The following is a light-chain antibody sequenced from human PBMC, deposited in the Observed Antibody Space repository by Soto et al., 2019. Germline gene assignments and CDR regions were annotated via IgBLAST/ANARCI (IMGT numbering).Light chain of an antibody. CDR3: QSFDSSDQV. V-gene: IGLV6-57*01. CDR1: SGSIASNY. J-gene: IGLJ3*02. Sequence: NFMLTQPHSVSESPGKTVTISCTRSSGSIASNYVQWYQQRTGSSPTTVIYEDNQRPSGVPDRFSGSIDSSSNSASLTISGLKTEDEADYSCQSFDSSDQVFGGGTKLTVL. CDR2: EDN.